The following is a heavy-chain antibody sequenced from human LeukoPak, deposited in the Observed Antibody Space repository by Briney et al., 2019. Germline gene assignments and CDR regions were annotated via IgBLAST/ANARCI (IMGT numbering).Heavy chain of an antibody. V-gene: IGHV4-59*01. CDR2: IYYSGRT. J-gene: IGHJ6*03. D-gene: IGHD1-26*01. CDR3: ARGVGATISYYHYYIDV. Sequence: SETLSLTCSVSGGSISSYYWSWIRQPPGKGLEWIGYIYYSGRTSYNPSLKSRVTISVDTSKNQFSLRLSSVTAADTAVYYCARGVGATISYYHYYIDVWGKGTTVTVSS. CDR1: GGSISSYY.